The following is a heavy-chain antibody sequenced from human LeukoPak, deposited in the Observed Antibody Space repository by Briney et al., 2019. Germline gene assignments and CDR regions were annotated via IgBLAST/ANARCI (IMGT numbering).Heavy chain of an antibody. J-gene: IGHJ4*02. D-gene: IGHD6-19*01. Sequence: GGSLRLSCAASGFTFSSYAMHWVRQAPGKGLEWVAVISYDGSNKYYADSVKGRFTISRDNSKNTLFLQMNSLRAEDTAVYYCAKAKGSGLKYYFDYWGQGTLVTVSS. CDR1: GFTFSSYA. CDR3: AKAKGSGLKYYFDY. V-gene: IGHV3-30-3*01. CDR2: ISYDGSNK.